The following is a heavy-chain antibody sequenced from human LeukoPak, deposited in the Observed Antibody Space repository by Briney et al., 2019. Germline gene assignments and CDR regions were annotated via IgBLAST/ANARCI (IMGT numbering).Heavy chain of an antibody. CDR3: AQDRFSSSDSCSFGTTWFDP. Sequence: GGSLRLSCATSGFVFSDYGIHWVRQAPGKGLEWVAFIRYDGSDPNYPDSVKGRFTISRDNSKNMVQLQMNSLRVEDTAVYYCAQDRFSSSDSCSFGTTWFDPWGQGTLVTVSS. J-gene: IGHJ5*02. V-gene: IGHV3-30*02. CDR2: IRYDGSDP. CDR1: GFVFSDYG. D-gene: IGHD2-2*01.